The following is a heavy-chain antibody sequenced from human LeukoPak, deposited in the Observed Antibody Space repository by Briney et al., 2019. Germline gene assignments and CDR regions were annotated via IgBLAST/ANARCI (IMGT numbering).Heavy chain of an antibody. CDR2: INPNSGGT. J-gene: IGHJ5*02. CDR1: GYTFTGYY. V-gene: IGHV1-2*06. CDR3: AKRPDGFWSAPNDYNWFDP. D-gene: IGHD3-3*01. Sequence: ASVKVSCKASGYTFTGYYMHWVRQAPGQGLEWMGRINPNSGGTNYAQKFQGRVTMTRDTSISTAYMELSRLRSDDTAVYYCAKRPDGFWSAPNDYNWFDPWGQGTLVTVSS.